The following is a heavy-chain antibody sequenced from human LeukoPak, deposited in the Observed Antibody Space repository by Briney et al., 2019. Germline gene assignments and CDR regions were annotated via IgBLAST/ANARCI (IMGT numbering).Heavy chain of an antibody. J-gene: IGHJ4*02. CDR3: ARGRYYYGSGSYYPLFDY. V-gene: IGHV4-34*01. D-gene: IGHD3-10*01. CDR2: INHSGSN. CDR1: AGSFSGYY. Sequence: SETLSLTCAVYAGSFSGYYWSWLRPPPGKGLEWIGEINHSGSNNYNTSLKSRVTISVDTSKNQCSLKLSSVTAADTAVYYCARGRYYYGSGSYYPLFDYWGQGTLVTVSS.